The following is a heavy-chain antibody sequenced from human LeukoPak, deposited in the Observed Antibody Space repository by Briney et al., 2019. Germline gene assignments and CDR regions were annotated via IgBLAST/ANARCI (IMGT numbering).Heavy chain of an antibody. J-gene: IGHJ5*02. Sequence: SETLSLTCTVSGGSISSYYWSWIRQPPGKGLEWIGYIYYSGSTNYNPSLKSRVTISVDTSKNQFSLKLSSVTAADTAVYYCARTDPPPRLLFWFDPWGQGTLVTVSS. V-gene: IGHV4-59*01. CDR3: ARTDPPPRLLFWFDP. D-gene: IGHD1-1*01. CDR2: IYYSGST. CDR1: GGSISSYY.